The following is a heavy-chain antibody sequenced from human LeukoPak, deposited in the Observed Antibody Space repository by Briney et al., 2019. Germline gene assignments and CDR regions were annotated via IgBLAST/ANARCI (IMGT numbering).Heavy chain of an antibody. Sequence: SETLSLTCTFSGGSISSYYWSWIRQPAGKGLEWVGRIHTSGSTNYNPSLKSRVTISVDTSKNQFSLKLSSVTAADTAVYYCARDALDMSEAFDIWGQGTMVTVSS. CDR2: IHTSGST. CDR1: GGSISSYY. V-gene: IGHV4-4*07. D-gene: IGHD2-15*01. CDR3: ARDALDMSEAFDI. J-gene: IGHJ3*02.